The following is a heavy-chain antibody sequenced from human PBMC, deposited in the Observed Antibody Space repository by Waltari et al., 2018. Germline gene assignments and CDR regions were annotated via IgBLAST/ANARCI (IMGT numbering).Heavy chain of an antibody. D-gene: IGHD6-19*01. CDR2: IFPGDSDT. J-gene: IGHJ5*02. V-gene: IGHV5-51*01. Sequence: EVQLVQSGAEVKKPGESLKISCKGSGYSFTSYWIGWVRQMPGKGLEWMGIIFPGDSDTRYSPSFQGQVTISADKSISTAYLQWSSLKASDTAMYYCARGQQWLVAGENWFDPWGQGTLVTVSS. CDR3: ARGQQWLVAGENWFDP. CDR1: GYSFTSYW.